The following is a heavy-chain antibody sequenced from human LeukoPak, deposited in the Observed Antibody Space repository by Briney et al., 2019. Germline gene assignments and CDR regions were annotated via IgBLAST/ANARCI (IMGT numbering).Heavy chain of an antibody. V-gene: IGHV1-2*02. D-gene: IGHD6-13*01. CDR3: ARFSSWRTYYFDY. CDR2: INPNSGGT. Sequence: ASVKVSCKASGYTFTGYYMHWVRQAPGQGLEWMGWINPNSGGTNYAQKFQGRVTMTRDTSISTAYMELSRLRSDGTAVYYCARFSSWRTYYFDYWGQGTLVTVSS. J-gene: IGHJ4*02. CDR1: GYTFTGYY.